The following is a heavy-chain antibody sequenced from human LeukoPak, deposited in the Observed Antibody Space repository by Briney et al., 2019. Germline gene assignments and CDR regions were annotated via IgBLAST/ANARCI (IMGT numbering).Heavy chain of an antibody. J-gene: IGHJ4*02. Sequence: GASLKISCKGSGCSFTSCWISWVRQMPGKGREWMGRIDPRDSYNKYSPSFQGHVSISADKSISTAYLQWSSLKASDTATYYCARLESSGYYVYWGQGTLVTVSS. CDR1: GCSFTSCW. CDR2: IDPRDSYN. V-gene: IGHV5-10-1*01. D-gene: IGHD3-22*01. CDR3: ARLESSGYYVY.